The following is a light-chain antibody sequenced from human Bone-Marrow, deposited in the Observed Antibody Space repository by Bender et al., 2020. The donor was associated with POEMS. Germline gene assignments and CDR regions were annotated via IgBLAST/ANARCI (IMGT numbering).Light chain of an antibody. CDR1: SSDVGGYNY. CDR2: DVS. J-gene: IGLJ2*01. CDR3: CSYAGSTTYVV. V-gene: IGLV2-11*01. Sequence: QSALSQPASVSGSPGQSITISCTGTSSDVGGYNYVSWYQQHPGKAPKFLIYDVSKRPSGVPDRFSGSKSGNTASLTISGLQVADEADYYCCSYAGSTTYVVIGGGTKLTVL.